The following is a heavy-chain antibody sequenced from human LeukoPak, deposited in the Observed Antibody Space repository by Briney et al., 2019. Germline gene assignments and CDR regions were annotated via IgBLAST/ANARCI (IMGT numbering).Heavy chain of an antibody. CDR3: ARGHTAVTRHFDF. V-gene: IGHV3-21*01. Sequence: GGSLRLSCAASGFTFSSYSMNWVRQAPGKGLEWVSSISSSSSYIYYADALKGRFTISRDDAKNLLYLDMNSLRAEDTAVYYRARGHTAVTRHFDFWGQGTLVTVSS. CDR1: GFTFSSYS. D-gene: IGHD4-17*01. CDR2: ISSSSSYI. J-gene: IGHJ4*02.